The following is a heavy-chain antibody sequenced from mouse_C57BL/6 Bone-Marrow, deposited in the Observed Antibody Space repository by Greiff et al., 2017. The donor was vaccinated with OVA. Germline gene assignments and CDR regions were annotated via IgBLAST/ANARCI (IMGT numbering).Heavy chain of an antibody. Sequence: QVQLQQSGAELARPGASVKLSCKASGYTFTSYGISWVKQRPGQGLEWIGEIYPRSGNTYYNEKFKGKATLTADKSSSTAYMELRSLTSEDSAVYFCATHFERWYFDVWGTGTTVTVSS. CDR3: ATHFERWYFDV. V-gene: IGHV1-81*01. CDR1: GYTFTSYG. CDR2: IYPRSGNT. J-gene: IGHJ1*03.